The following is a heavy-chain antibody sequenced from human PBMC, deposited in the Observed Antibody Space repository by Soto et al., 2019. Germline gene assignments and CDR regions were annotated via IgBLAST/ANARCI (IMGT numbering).Heavy chain of an antibody. CDR2: IIPIFGTA. CDR3: ARELGSGSWSLQP. V-gene: IGHV1-69*01. CDR1: GGTFSSYA. Sequence: QVQLVQSGAEVKKPGSSVKVSCKASGGTFSSYAISWVRQAPGQGLEWMGGIIPIFGTANYAQKFQGRVTITAYESTSTAYIELSSLRSEDTAVSYFARELGSGSWSLQPSGQGTLVTDSS. D-gene: IGHD6-13*01. J-gene: IGHJ5*02.